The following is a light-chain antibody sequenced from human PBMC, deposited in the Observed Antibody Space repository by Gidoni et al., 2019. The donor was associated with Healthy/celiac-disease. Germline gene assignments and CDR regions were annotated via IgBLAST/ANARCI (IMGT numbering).Light chain of an antibody. CDR3: CSYAGSSTYVV. CDR1: SSDVGRYNL. Sequence: QSALTQPASLSGSPGQSITISCTGTSSDVGRYNLVSWYQQHPGKAPKLMIYEGSKRPSGVSNRVSVSKSGNTDSLTISGLQAEDEADYYCCSYAGSSTYVVFGGGTKLTVL. CDR2: EGS. J-gene: IGLJ2*01. V-gene: IGLV2-23*01.